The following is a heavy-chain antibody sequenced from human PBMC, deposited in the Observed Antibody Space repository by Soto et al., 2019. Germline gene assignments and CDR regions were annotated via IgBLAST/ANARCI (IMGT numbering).Heavy chain of an antibody. J-gene: IGHJ3*01. CDR3: ARRHDILTGSDSFDV. Sequence: QVQLQESGPGLVRPSQTLSLTCTLSGDSISSDGYYWSWIRQRPGKGLEWIGDFYYSGTTSYYPSLRSRLTISVAPSKNQFSLRLSSVTATDTAVYYCARRHDILTGSDSFDVWGRGTLVTVSS. CDR2: FYYSGTT. CDR1: GDSISSDGYY. D-gene: IGHD3-9*01. V-gene: IGHV4-31*03.